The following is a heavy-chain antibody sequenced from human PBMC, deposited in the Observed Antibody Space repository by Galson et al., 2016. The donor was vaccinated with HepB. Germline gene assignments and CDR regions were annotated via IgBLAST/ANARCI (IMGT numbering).Heavy chain of an antibody. J-gene: IGHJ4*02. D-gene: IGHD2-15*01. CDR1: GDSISSDNW. CDR2: IYHSGLT. CDR3: ATGHCRGYSCSPTPH. V-gene: IGHV4-4*02. Sequence: SETLSLTCAVSGDSISSDNWWSWIRQSPGKGLEWIGDIYHSGLTNYNPSLKSRVTISVDKSKNQFSLRLNSVTAADTAIYYCATGHCRGYSCSPTPHWGQGTLVTVSS.